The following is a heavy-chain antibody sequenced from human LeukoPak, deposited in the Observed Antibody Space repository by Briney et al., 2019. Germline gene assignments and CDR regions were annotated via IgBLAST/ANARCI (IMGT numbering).Heavy chain of an antibody. CDR3: ARAAAVSGEFRDNWFDP. D-gene: IGHD2-15*01. V-gene: IGHV3-30-3*01. CDR2: VANDGSKE. CDR1: GFTFSTYA. J-gene: IGHJ5*02. Sequence: GGSLRLSCAASGFTFSTYAIHWVRQAPGKGLEWVASVANDGSKEIYADSVKGRFTISRDNSRNTLYLQMNSLRGEDTADYYCARAAAVSGEFRDNWFDPWGQGTLVTVSS.